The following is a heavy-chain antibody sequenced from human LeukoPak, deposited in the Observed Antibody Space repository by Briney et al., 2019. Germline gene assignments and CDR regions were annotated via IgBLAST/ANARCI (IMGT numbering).Heavy chain of an antibody. CDR3: ARHLSGITGYTYGRGIDY. D-gene: IGHD5-18*01. CDR1: GFTFSSYW. J-gene: IGHJ4*02. V-gene: IGHV3-7*01. Sequence: GGSLRLSCAASGFTFSSYWMSWVRQAPGKGLEWVANIKKDRSEKYYVDSVKGRFTISRDNAKKSLYLQMNSLGAEDTAVYYCARHLSGITGYTYGRGIDYWGQGTLLTVSS. CDR2: IKKDRSEK.